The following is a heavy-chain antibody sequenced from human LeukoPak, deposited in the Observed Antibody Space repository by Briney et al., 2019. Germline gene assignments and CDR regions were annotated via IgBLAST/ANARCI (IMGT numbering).Heavy chain of an antibody. CDR3: ARSNHRTGYSYGPFDY. CDR2: INHSGST. CDR1: GGSFSGYY. Sequence: KPSETLSLTCAAYGGSFSGYYWSWIRQPPGKGLEWIGEINHSGSTNYNPSLKSRVTISVDTSKNQFSLKLSSVTAADTAVYYCARSNHRTGYSYGPFDYWGQGTLVTVSS. J-gene: IGHJ4*02. V-gene: IGHV4-34*01. D-gene: IGHD5-18*01.